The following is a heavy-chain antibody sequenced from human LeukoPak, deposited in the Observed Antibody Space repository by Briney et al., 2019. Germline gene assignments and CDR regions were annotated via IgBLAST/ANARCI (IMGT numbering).Heavy chain of an antibody. D-gene: IGHD3-10*01. CDR3: ARDGSGTYSYYMDV. V-gene: IGHV3-30-3*01. CDR1: GFTFRNYW. J-gene: IGHJ6*03. CDR2: ISSDGSNK. Sequence: GGSLRLSCGASGFTFRNYWMNWVRQAPGKGLEWVAVISSDGSNKYYPDSVKGRFTISRDNSKNTLYLQVNSLSSEDTAVYYCARDGSGTYSYYMDVWGRGTTVTVSS.